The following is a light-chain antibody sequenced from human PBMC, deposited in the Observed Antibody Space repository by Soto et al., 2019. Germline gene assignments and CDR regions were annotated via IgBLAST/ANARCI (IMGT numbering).Light chain of an antibody. V-gene: IGKV1-5*01. CDR3: QQYHSYSWT. Sequence: DIQMTQSPSTLSASVGDRVTITCRASQSVSNWLAWYQQRPGKAPDLLIYDASSLESGVPSRFSGSGSGTEFTLTISGLQPDDFATYFCQQYHSYSWTFGQGTKVDIK. CDR1: QSVSNW. CDR2: DAS. J-gene: IGKJ1*01.